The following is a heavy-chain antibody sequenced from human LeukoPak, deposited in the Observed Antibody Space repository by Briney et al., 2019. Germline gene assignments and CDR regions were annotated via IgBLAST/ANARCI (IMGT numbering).Heavy chain of an antibody. D-gene: IGHD3-10*01. CDR1: GFTFNNYP. Sequence: GGSLRLSCATAGFTFNNYPMHWVRQAPGKGLEWVAVIGYDGRFKFHSDSVKGRFTISRDDSKNTLYLQMNSLRPEDTALYYCARDPKTGSPDYFDYWGQGTLVTVST. CDR2: IGYDGRFK. J-gene: IGHJ4*02. CDR3: ARDPKTGSPDYFDY. V-gene: IGHV3-30*04.